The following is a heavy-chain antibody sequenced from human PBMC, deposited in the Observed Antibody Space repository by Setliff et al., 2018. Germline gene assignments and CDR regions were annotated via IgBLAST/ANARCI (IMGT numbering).Heavy chain of an antibody. CDR3: ARYDFWTGYYSGEGGNFDS. Sequence: SETLSLTCTVSGASINSGSYYWNWIRQPAGKGLEWIGHIYTSGSTNYNTALSSRVTISLDTSKSQFSLKLSFVTAADTAVYFCARYDFWTGYYSGEGGNFDSWGQGTLVTVSS. CDR2: IYTSGST. V-gene: IGHV4-61*09. J-gene: IGHJ4*02. D-gene: IGHD3-3*01. CDR1: GASINSGSYY.